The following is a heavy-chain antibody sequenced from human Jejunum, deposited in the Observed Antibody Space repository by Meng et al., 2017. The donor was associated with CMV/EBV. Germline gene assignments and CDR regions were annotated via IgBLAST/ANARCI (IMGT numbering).Heavy chain of an antibody. D-gene: IGHD1-26*01. CDR2: INGDGGST. CDR1: GYTFPTYW. CDR3: ARGATGGSYRFDF. V-gene: IGHV3-74*01. Sequence: SGYTFPTYWMHWARQAPGRGWVWISRINGDGGSTNYADSVKGRFTISRDNAMNTLYMQMNSLRVEDTAVYYCARGATGGSYRFDFWGHGTLVTVSS. J-gene: IGHJ4*01.